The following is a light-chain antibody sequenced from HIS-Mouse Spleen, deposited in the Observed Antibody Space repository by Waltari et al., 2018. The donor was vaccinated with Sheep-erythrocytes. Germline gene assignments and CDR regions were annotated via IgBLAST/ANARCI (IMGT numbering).Light chain of an antibody. CDR3: QAWDSSTAWNGV. V-gene: IGLV3-1*01. Sequence: SYELTQPPSVSVSPGQTASITCSGDKLGDKYACWYQQKPGQSPVLVIYQDSKRPSGIPAGFSGYNSWDTATLTISGTQAMDEADYYCQAWDSSTAWNGVFGGGTKLTVL. J-gene: IGLJ2*01. CDR1: KLGDKY. CDR2: QDS.